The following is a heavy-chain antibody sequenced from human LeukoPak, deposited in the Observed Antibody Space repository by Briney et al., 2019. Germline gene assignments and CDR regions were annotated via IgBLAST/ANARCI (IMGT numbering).Heavy chain of an antibody. CDR3: ARIYCSGGSCYRALFDY. D-gene: IGHD2-15*01. V-gene: IGHV4-39*01. CDR2: IYYSGST. Sequence: SETLSLTCTVSGGSISSSSYYWGWIRQPPGKGLEWIGSIYYSGSTYYNPALKSRVTISVDTSKNQCSLKMSSVTAAGTAVYYCARIYCSGGSCYRALFDYWGQGTLVTVSS. J-gene: IGHJ4*02. CDR1: GGSISSSSYY.